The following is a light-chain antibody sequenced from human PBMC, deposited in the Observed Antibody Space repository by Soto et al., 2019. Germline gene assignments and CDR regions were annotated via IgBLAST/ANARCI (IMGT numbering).Light chain of an antibody. J-gene: IGKJ4*01. CDR2: GAS. Sequence: ETVLPQSPATLSVSPGGRATLSCRASQSVNTHLAWYQQKPGQSPRLLIYGASTRATGIPARFSGSGSGTEFTLTISSLQSEDFAVYYCQQYNDWPPLTFGGGTKVEIK. CDR1: QSVNTH. V-gene: IGKV3-15*01. CDR3: QQYNDWPPLT.